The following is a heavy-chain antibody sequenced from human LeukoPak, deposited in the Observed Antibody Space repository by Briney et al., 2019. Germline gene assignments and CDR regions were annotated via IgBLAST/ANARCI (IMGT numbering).Heavy chain of an antibody. CDR2: IYSGGST. V-gene: IGHV3-66*01. Sequence: GGSLRLSCAASGFTASRNYMSWVRQAPGKGLEWVSVIYSGGSTYYADSVKGRFTISRDNSKSTLYLQMNSLRAEDTAVYYCASGPTARGINHFDCWGQGTLVTVSS. CDR3: ASGPTARGINHFDC. CDR1: GFTASRNY. J-gene: IGHJ4*02. D-gene: IGHD3-10*01.